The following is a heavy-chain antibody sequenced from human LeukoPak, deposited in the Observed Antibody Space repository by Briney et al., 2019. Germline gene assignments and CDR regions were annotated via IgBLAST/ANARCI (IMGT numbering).Heavy chain of an antibody. CDR3: ARGLGYGDYGGAFDI. V-gene: IGHV1-18*01. D-gene: IGHD4-17*01. CDR1: GYTFTSYG. J-gene: IGHJ3*02. Sequence: ASVKVSCKASGYTFTSYGLSWVRQAPGQGLEWMGWIIAYNGNTNYAQKLQGRVTMTTDTSTSTAYMELRSLRSDDTAVYYCARGLGYGDYGGAFDIWGQGTMVTVSS. CDR2: IIAYNGNT.